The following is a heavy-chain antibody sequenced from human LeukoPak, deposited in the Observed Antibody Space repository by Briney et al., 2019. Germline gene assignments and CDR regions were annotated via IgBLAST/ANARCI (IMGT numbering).Heavy chain of an antibody. CDR2: VHSSGDI. V-gene: IGHV4-61*02. J-gene: IGHJ4*02. CDR1: GVSITSGRNN. CDR3: ARGASPKDAVFFDY. D-gene: IGHD3-16*01. Sequence: SQTLSLTCSVSGVSITSGRNNWGWIRQSAGKGLEWIGRVHSSGDIYHNAAFRSRAAVSGDASKNQFSLQLASVTAADTAVYYCARGASPKDAVFFDYWGQGALITVSS.